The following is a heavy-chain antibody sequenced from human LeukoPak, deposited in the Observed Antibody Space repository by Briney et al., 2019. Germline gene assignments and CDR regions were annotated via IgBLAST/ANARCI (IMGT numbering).Heavy chain of an antibody. CDR3: ARIAAAGSHFYY. CDR2: ISSIGSTI. CDR1: GFTLSSFE. J-gene: IGHJ4*02. V-gene: IGHV3-48*03. Sequence: PGQSLRPSCAVSGFTLSSFETNWVSQLPGKGLEWDSYISSIGSTIYYADSVKGRLTISRDNAKNSLYLQMNGLRAEDTAVYYCARIAAAGSHFYYWGQGTLVTVS. D-gene: IGHD6-13*01.